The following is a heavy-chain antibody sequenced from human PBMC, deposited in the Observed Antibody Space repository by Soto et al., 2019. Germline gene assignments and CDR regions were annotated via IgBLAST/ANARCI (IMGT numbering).Heavy chain of an antibody. J-gene: IGHJ5*02. V-gene: IGHV3-74*01. D-gene: IGHD3-22*01. Sequence: PGGSLRLSCAASGFSLSTHWMHWVRQVPGKGLVWVSRINGDGSQTTYADSVRGRLTVSRDNAKNTLYLQMNNLRVEDTAVYYCAGDSPHDSTVAGDPWGQGTLVTVSS. CDR3: AGDSPHDSTVAGDP. CDR2: INGDGSQT. CDR1: GFSLSTHW.